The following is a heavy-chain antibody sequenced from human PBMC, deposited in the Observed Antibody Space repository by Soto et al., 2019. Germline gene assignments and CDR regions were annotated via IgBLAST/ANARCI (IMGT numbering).Heavy chain of an antibody. D-gene: IGHD2-15*01. Sequence: PSETLSLTCTVSGGSVSSGSYYWSWIWQPPGKGLEWIGYIYYSGSTNYNPSLKSRVTISVDTSKNQFSLKLSSVTAADTAVYYCARDHCNGGSCYSLFDYWGQGTLVTVSS. CDR2: IYYSGST. CDR3: ARDHCNGGSCYSLFDY. J-gene: IGHJ4*02. CDR1: GGSVSSGSYY. V-gene: IGHV4-61*01.